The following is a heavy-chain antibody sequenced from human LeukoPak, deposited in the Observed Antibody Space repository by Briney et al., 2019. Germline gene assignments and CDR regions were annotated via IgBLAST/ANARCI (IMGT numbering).Heavy chain of an antibody. D-gene: IGHD3-10*01. J-gene: IGHJ4*02. V-gene: IGHV3-21*01. Sequence: GGSLRLSCAASGFTFSSYSMNWVRQAPGKGLEWVSFISSSSSYIYYADSVKGRFTISRDNAKNSLYLQMNSLRAEDTAVYYCARDRGLFGSGSYYGYWGQGTLVTVSS. CDR2: ISSSSSYI. CDR1: GFTFSSYS. CDR3: ARDRGLFGSGSYYGY.